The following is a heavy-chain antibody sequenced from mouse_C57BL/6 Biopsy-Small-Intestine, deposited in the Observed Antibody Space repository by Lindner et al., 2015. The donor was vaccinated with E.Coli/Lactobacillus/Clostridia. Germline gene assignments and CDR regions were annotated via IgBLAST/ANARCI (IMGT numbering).Heavy chain of an antibody. CDR2: ISSGSSTI. D-gene: IGHD2-3*01. Sequence: VQLQESGGGLVKPGGSLKLSCAASGFIFSDYGMHWVRQAPEKGLEWVAYISSGSSTIYYADTVKGRFTISRDNAKNTLFLQMTSLRSEDTAMYYCASRASDGYYFDYWGQGTTLTVSS. CDR3: ASRASDGYYFDY. V-gene: IGHV5-17*01. CDR1: GFIFSDYG. J-gene: IGHJ2*01.